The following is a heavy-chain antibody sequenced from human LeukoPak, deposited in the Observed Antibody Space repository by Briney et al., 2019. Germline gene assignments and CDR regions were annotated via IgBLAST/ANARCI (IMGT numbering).Heavy chain of an antibody. CDR3: ARAAVLIAAAGAPYWYFDL. V-gene: IGHV3-48*04. CDR2: ISSSSSTI. D-gene: IGHD6-13*01. CDR1: GFTFSSYS. J-gene: IGHJ2*01. Sequence: GGSLRLSCAASGFTFSSYSMNWVRQAPGKGLEWVSYISSSSSTIYYADSVKGRFTISRDNAKNSLYLQMNSLRAEDTAVYYCARAAVLIAAAGAPYWYFDLWGRGTLVTVSS.